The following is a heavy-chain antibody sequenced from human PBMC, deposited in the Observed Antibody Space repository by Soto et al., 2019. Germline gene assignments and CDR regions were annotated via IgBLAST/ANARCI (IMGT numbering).Heavy chain of an antibody. D-gene: IGHD2-15*01. J-gene: IGHJ6*03. Sequence: SETLSLTCTVSGGSISSGGYYWSWIRQHPGKGLEWIGYIYYSGSTYYNPSLKSRVTISVDTSKNQFSLKLSSVTAADTAVYYCARSGYCSGGSCYSSYYYYMDVWGKGTTVTVSS. V-gene: IGHV4-31*03. CDR1: GGSISSGGYY. CDR2: IYYSGST. CDR3: ARSGYCSGGSCYSSYYYYMDV.